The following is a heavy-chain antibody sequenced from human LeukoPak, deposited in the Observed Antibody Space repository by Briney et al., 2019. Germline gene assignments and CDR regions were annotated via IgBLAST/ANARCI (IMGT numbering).Heavy chain of an antibody. Sequence: SQTLSLTCTVSGGSLSSGSDYWSWIRQSAGKGLEWIGRIYASGSTNYNPSLKSRVTISVDTSKNQFSLKLSSVTAADTAVYYCARSGYSNFDYWGQGTLVTVSS. J-gene: IGHJ4*02. V-gene: IGHV4-61*02. CDR1: GGSLSSGSDY. CDR3: ARSGYSNFDY. D-gene: IGHD3-3*01. CDR2: IYASGST.